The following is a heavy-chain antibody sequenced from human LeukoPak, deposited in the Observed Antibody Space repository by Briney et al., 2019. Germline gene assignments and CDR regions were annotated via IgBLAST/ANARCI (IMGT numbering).Heavy chain of an antibody. V-gene: IGHV1-2*02. J-gene: IGHJ5*02. CDR1: GYTFTGYY. CDR2: INPNSGGT. Sequence: ASVKVSCKASGYTFTGYYMHWVRQAPGQGLEWMGWINPNSGGTNYAQEFQGRVTMTRDTSISTAYMELSRLRSDDTAVYYCARDYIAVAGNWFDPWGQGTLVTVSS. CDR3: ARDYIAVAGNWFDP. D-gene: IGHD6-19*01.